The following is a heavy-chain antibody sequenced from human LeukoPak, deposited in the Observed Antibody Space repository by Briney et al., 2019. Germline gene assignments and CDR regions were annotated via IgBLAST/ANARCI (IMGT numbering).Heavy chain of an antibody. J-gene: IGHJ4*02. D-gene: IGHD1-26*01. CDR3: LRDLTYGGISSPDC. CDR2: LNPNSGGT. V-gene: IGHV1-2*02. Sequence: ASVKVSCKASGYTFTAHHIHWVRQAPGQGLEWMGWLNPNSGGTNYAQKFQGRVTMTRDTSISTAYMELGRLTSDDTAMYFCLRDLTYGGISSPDCWGQGTLVTVSS. CDR1: GYTFTAHH.